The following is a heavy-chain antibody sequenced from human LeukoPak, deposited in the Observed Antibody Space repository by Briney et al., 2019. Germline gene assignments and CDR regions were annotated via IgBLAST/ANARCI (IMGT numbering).Heavy chain of an antibody. Sequence: SETLSLTCAVSGYSISSGYYWGWVRQPPGKGLEWIASMYHSGSTYYNPSLKSRVTLSVDTSKNQFSLKMSSVTAADTAVYYCGRDRSGGYSVDYWGQGTLVTVS. CDR1: GYSISSGYY. CDR3: GRDRSGGYSVDY. V-gene: IGHV4-38-2*02. CDR2: MYHSGST. J-gene: IGHJ4*02. D-gene: IGHD1-26*01.